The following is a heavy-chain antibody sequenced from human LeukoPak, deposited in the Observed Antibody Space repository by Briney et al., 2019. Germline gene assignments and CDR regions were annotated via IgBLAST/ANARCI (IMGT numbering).Heavy chain of an antibody. D-gene: IGHD3-22*01. Sequence: GGSLRLSCAASGFTFSSYGMHWVRQAPGKGLEWVAVISYDGSNKYYADSVKGRFTISRDNSKNTLYLQMKSLRAEDTAVYYCAKDHYDSSGYYGDWGQGTLVTVSS. CDR1: GFTFSSYG. V-gene: IGHV3-30*18. J-gene: IGHJ4*02. CDR2: ISYDGSNK. CDR3: AKDHYDSSGYYGD.